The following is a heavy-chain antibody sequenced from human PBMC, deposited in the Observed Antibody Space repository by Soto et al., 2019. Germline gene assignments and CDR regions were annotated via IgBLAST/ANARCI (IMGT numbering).Heavy chain of an antibody. CDR3: AKGDGGRRENWKYDYYAFDV. D-gene: IGHD1-1*01. J-gene: IGHJ6*02. V-gene: IGHV1-69*14. CDR2: ISPMYGTA. CDR1: GGTFSRYA. Sequence: QVQLVQSGAEVKKPGSSVKVSCKASGGTFSRYAFSWVRQAPGQGPEWMGGISPMYGTANYAQKFQGRVTILADRSTNTVYMELSIMRSDDTAVYYCAKGDGGRRENWKYDYYAFDVWGPVTSVTVSS.